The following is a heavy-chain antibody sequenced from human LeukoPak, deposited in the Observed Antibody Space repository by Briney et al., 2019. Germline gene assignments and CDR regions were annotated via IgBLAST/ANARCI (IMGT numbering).Heavy chain of an antibody. CDR1: GFTFSTYA. CDR3: ARSLSSRFSGPRRPYYFDS. CDR2: ITDSGRDT. D-gene: IGHD3-16*02. Sequence: GGSLRLSCAASGFTFSTYAMNWVRQAPGKRLEWVSSITDSGRDTYYAGSVKGRFTISTDNSKNTLYLQMNSLRAEDTAVYYCARSLSSRFSGPRRPYYFDSWGQGTLVTVSS. J-gene: IGHJ4*02. V-gene: IGHV3-23*01.